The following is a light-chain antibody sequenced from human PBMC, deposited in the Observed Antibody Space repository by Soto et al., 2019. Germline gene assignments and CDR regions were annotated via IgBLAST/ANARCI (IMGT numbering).Light chain of an antibody. Sequence: EIVLTQSPATLSLSPGERATLSCRASQSVSSYLAWYQHKPGQAPRLLIYDASNRATGIPARFSGSGSGTDFTLTISSLEPEDFAVYYCQQRSNWPEITFGPGTRLEIK. CDR1: QSVSSY. J-gene: IGKJ5*01. V-gene: IGKV3-11*01. CDR3: QQRSNWPEIT. CDR2: DAS.